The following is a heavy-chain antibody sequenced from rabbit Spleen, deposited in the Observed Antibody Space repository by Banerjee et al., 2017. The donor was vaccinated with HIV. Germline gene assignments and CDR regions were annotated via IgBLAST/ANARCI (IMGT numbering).Heavy chain of an antibody. V-gene: IGHV1S45*01. CDR1: GFDFSSYG. CDR2: INVYTGKP. Sequence: QEQLVESGGGLIQPGGSLKLSCKASGFDFSSYGVSWVRQAPGKGLQWIACINVYTGKPVYATWAKGRFTISRTSSTTVTLQITSLTAADTATYFCARDLTSVVGWNFNLWGQGSLVTVS. CDR3: ARDLTSVVGWNFNL. D-gene: IGHD1-1*01. J-gene: IGHJ4*01.